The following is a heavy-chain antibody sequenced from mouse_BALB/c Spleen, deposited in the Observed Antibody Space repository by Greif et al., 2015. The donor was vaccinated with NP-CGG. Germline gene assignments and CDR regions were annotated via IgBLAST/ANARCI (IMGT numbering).Heavy chain of an antibody. CDR2: ISSGSSTI. D-gene: IGHD2-1*01. V-gene: IGHV5-17*02. J-gene: IGHJ4*01. CDR3: ARDYGNFYAMDY. CDR1: GFTFSSFG. Sequence: EVQLVESGGGLVQPGGSRKLSCAASGFTFSSFGMHWVRQAPEKGLEWVAYISSGSSTIYYADTVKGRFTISRDNPKNTLFLQMTSLRSEDTAMYYCARDYGNFYAMDYWGQGTSVTVSS.